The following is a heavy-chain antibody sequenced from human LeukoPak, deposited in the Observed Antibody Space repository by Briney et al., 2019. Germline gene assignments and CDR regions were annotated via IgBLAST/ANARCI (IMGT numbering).Heavy chain of an antibody. D-gene: IGHD3-10*01. J-gene: IGHJ4*02. CDR1: GGSIISSSYY. V-gene: IGHV4-39*01. CDR3: ARHEGVLGNIDY. CDR2: IFYSGST. Sequence: SETLSLTCTVSGGSIISSSYYWGWIRQPPGKGLEWIGSIFYSGSTYYNPSLKSRVTISVDTSKNQFSLKLTSVTAADTAVYYCARHEGVLGNIDYWGQGTLVTVSS.